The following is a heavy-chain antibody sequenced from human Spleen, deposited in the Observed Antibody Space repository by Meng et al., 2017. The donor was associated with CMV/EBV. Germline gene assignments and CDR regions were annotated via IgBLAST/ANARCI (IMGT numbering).Heavy chain of an antibody. CDR3: AKDLEVVIPIGVDF. Sequence: SGFTFTSYTMNWVRQAPGKGLEWVSSISNNADYIFYADSVKGRFTISRDNSMNTLYLQMNSLRVEDTAVYYCAKDLEVVIPIGVDFWGPGTLVTVSS. J-gene: IGHJ4*02. D-gene: IGHD2-21*01. V-gene: IGHV3-21*03. CDR1: GFTFTSYT. CDR2: ISNNADYI.